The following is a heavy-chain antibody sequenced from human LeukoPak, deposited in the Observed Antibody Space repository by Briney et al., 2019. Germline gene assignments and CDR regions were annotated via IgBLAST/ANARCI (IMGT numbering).Heavy chain of an antibody. CDR1: GGTFSNYA. Sequence: ASVKVSCKASGGTFSNYAINWVRQAPGQGLEWMGEIIPMFGVPNYAQKFQGRVTLTADESTSTAYMELSSLRSEDTAVYYCVRGRVMRGTYYVAGQDAPDVWGQGTMVTVSS. CDR3: VRGRVMRGTYYVAGQDAPDV. D-gene: IGHD3-16*01. CDR2: IIPMFGVP. V-gene: IGHV1-69*13. J-gene: IGHJ3*01.